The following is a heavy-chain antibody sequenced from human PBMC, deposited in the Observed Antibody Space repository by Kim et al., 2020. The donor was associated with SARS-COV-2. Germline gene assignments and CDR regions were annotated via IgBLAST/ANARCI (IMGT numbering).Heavy chain of an antibody. V-gene: IGHV4-34*01. Sequence: YNPTRKSRVTISVDTSKNQFSMKRSSVTAADTAVDYCARDMSGSCSEFDYWGQGTLVTVSS. J-gene: IGHJ4*02. D-gene: IGHD2-15*01. CDR3: ARDMSGSCSEFDY.